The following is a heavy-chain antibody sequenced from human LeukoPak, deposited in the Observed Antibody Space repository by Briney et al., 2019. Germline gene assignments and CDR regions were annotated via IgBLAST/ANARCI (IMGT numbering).Heavy chain of an antibody. CDR1: GGSISSSSYY. D-gene: IGHD6-19*01. V-gene: IGHV4-39*07. J-gene: IGHJ3*02. CDR2: IYYSGST. Sequence: SETLSLTCTVSGGSISSSSYYWGWIRQPPGKGLEWIGSIYYSGSTYYNPSLKSRVTISVDTSKNQFSLKLSSVTAADTAVYYCARDQQGPDAFDIWGQGTMVTVSS. CDR3: ARDQQGPDAFDI.